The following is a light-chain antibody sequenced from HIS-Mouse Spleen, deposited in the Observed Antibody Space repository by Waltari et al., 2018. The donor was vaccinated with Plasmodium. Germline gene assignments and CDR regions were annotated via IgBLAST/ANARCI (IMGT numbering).Light chain of an antibody. V-gene: IGLV2-23*03. CDR1: SSDVGGYNL. CDR2: EGS. Sequence: QSALTQPASVSGSPGQSITISCTGTSSDVGGYNLVSWYQQHPGKAPKLMIYEGSKRPSGFANRFSGSKSGNTASLTISGLQAEDEADYYCCSYAGSSTFVVFGGGTKLTVL. J-gene: IGLJ2*01. CDR3: CSYAGSSTFVV.